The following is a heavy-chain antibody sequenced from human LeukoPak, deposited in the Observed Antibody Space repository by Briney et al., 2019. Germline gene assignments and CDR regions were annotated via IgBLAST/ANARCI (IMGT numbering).Heavy chain of an antibody. D-gene: IGHD6-13*01. V-gene: IGHV3-21*01. CDR3: ARVPKSYSSSWYPDY. CDR2: ISSSSSYI. CDR1: GFTFSSYS. Sequence: PGGSLRLSFAASGFTFSSYSMNWVRQAPGKGLEWVSSISSSSSYIYYADSVKGRFTISRDNAKNSLYLQMNSLRAEDTAVYYCARVPKSYSSSWYPDYWGQGTLVTVSS. J-gene: IGHJ4*02.